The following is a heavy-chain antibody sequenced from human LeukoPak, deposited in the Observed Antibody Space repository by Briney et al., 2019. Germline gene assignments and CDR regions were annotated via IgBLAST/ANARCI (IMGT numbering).Heavy chain of an antibody. D-gene: IGHD4-17*01. CDR3: ARDPNLRYDWFDP. CDR1: GYTFTGYY. CDR2: INPNSGGT. V-gene: IGHV1-2*02. J-gene: IGHJ5*02. Sequence: ASVKVSCKASGYTFTGYYMHWVRQAPGQGLEWMGWINPNSGGTNYAQKFQGRVTMTRDTSISTAYMELSRLRFDDTAVYYCARDPNLRYDWFDPWGQGTLVTVSS.